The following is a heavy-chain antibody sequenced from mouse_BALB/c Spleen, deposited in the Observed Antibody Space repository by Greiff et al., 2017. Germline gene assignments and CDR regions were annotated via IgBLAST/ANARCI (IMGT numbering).Heavy chain of an antibody. CDR3: TRSFITTVVATDY. CDR1: GYTFTSYY. D-gene: IGHD1-1*01. Sequence: VQLQQPGAELVKPGASVKLSCKASGYTFTSYYMYWVKQRPGQGLEWIGGINPSNGGTNFNEKFKSKATLTVDKSSSTAYMQLSSLTSEDSAVYYCTRSFITTVVATDYWGQGTTLTVSS. V-gene: IGHV1S81*02. CDR2: INPSNGGT. J-gene: IGHJ2*01.